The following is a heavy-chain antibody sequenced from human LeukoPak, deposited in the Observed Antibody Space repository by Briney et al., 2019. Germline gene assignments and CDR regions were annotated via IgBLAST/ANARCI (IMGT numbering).Heavy chain of an antibody. D-gene: IGHD6-19*01. CDR1: GFTFSSYG. J-gene: IGHJ4*02. Sequence: TGGSLRLSCAASGFTFSSYGMHWVRQAPGKGLEWVAVIWYDGSNKYYADSVKGRFTITRDNSKNTLYLQMNSLRAEDTAVYYCAKPGVAVLPGLFDYWGQGTLVTVSS. CDR3: AKPGVAVLPGLFDY. CDR2: IWYDGSNK. V-gene: IGHV3-33*06.